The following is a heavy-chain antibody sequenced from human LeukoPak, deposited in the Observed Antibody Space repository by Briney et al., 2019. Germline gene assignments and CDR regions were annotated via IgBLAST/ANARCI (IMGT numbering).Heavy chain of an antibody. V-gene: IGHV3-21*01. CDR3: ARDLRTAIAAAGPFYGMDV. J-gene: IGHJ6*02. D-gene: IGHD6-13*01. CDR2: ISSSSSYI. CDR1: GFTFSSYS. Sequence: GGSLRLSCAASGFTFSSYSMIWVRQAPGKGLEWVSSISSSSSYIYYADSVKGRFTISRDNAKNSLYLQMNSLRAEDTAVYYCARDLRTAIAAAGPFYGMDVWGQGTTVTVSS.